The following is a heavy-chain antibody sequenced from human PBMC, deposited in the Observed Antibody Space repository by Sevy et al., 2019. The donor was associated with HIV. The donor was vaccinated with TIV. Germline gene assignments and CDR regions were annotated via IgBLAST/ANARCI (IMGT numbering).Heavy chain of an antibody. CDR2: ISSSSSTI. D-gene: IGHD2-2*01. CDR1: GFTFSTYS. Sequence: GGSLRLSCAASGFTFSTYSMNWVRQAPGKGLEWVSYISSSSSTIYYVDSVKGRFTISRDNAKNSLYLLLNSLRAEDTAVYYCARGILCSSTSCYGMDVWGQRTTVTVSS. V-gene: IGHV3-48*01. J-gene: IGHJ6*02. CDR3: ARGILCSSTSCYGMDV.